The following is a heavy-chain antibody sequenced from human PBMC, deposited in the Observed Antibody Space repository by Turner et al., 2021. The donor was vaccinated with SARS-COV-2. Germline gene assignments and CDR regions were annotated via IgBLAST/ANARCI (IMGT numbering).Heavy chain of an antibody. CDR1: GYTLIELS. V-gene: IGHV1-24*01. CDR3: ATGSPFGVIGNWFDP. D-gene: IGHD3-3*01. Sequence: QVQLLQSGPEVPTPAASVKVSSAVVGYTLIELSIDWVRQARGKGLEWMGGCDPEDGETIYEQKFQSRVTMTEDTSTDTAYMELSSVTSEDTAVYYCATGSPFGVIGNWFDPWGQGTLVTVSS. CDR2: CDPEDGET. J-gene: IGHJ5*02.